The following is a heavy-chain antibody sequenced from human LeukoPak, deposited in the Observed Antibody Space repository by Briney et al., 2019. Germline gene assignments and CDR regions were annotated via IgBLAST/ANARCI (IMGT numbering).Heavy chain of an antibody. CDR1: GGSIRSDY. D-gene: IGHD3-22*01. CDR2: THYSGSP. CDR3: ARGPYSYDSLGAFDI. J-gene: IGHJ3*02. Sequence: SETLSLTCTVSGGSIRSDYWSWIRQPPGKGLEWIGYTHYSGSPNYNPSLTSRVTISVDTSKNQFSLKLSSVTAADTAVYYCARGPYSYDSLGAFDIWGQGTMVTVSS. V-gene: IGHV4-59*01.